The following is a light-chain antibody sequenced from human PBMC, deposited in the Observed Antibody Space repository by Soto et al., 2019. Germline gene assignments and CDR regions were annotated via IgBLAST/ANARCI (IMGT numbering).Light chain of an antibody. CDR3: QHATSFPIT. Sequence: DIQMTQAPSSVFASVGDRVTITCRASQGIGTWLAWYQQKPGKAPSLLIYAASTLHSGVPSRFTGRGSGTDFTLTISSLQPEDSATSCCQHATSFPITFGQGTRLEIK. CDR1: QGIGTW. J-gene: IGKJ5*01. CDR2: AAS. V-gene: IGKV1D-12*01.